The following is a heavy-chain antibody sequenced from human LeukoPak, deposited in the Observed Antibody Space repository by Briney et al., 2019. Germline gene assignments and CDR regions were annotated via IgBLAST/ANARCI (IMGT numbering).Heavy chain of an antibody. Sequence: ASVKVSCKASGGTFSSYAISWVRQAPGQGLEWMGGIIPIFGTANYAQKFQGRVTITADKSTSTAYMELSSLRSEDTAVYYCARVEGYSNGGGGWYLDYWGQGTLVTVSS. V-gene: IGHV1-69*06. J-gene: IGHJ4*02. CDR1: GGTFSSYA. CDR3: ARVEGYSNGGGGWYLDY. D-gene: IGHD6-25*01. CDR2: IIPIFGTA.